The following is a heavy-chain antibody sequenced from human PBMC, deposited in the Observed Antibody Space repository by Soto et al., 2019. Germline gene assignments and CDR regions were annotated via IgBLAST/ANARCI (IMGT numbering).Heavy chain of an antibody. CDR1: GGSISSYY. V-gene: IGHV4-59*01. D-gene: IGHD5-12*01. J-gene: IGHJ6*02. CDR3: ARSWGLTRGYSGYDGKNGMDV. Sequence: SETLSLTCTVSGGSISSYYWSWIRQPPGKGLEWIGYIYYSGSTNYNPSLKSRVTISVDTSKNQFYLKLSSVTAADTAVYYCARSWGLTRGYSGYDGKNGMDVWGQGTTVTVSS. CDR2: IYYSGST.